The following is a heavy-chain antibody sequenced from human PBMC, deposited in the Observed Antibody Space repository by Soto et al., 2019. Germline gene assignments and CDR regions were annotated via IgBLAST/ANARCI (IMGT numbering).Heavy chain of an antibody. J-gene: IGHJ5*02. CDR2: IYYSGST. V-gene: IGHV4-59*08. CDR3: ARLGEDDWFDP. CDR1: GGTFSSYA. Sequence: SCKASGGTFSSYAISWIRQPPGKGLEWIGYIYYSGSTNYNPSLKSRVTISVDTSKNQFSLKLSSVTAADTAVYYCARLGEDDWFDPWGQGTLVTVSS.